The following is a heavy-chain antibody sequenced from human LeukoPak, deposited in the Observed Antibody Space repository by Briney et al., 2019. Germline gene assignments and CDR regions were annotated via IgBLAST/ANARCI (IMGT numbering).Heavy chain of an antibody. V-gene: IGHV5-51*01. CDR1: GYSFTSYW. Sequence: GESLKISCKGSGYSFTSYWIGWVRQMPGKGLEWMGIIYPGDSDTRYSPSFQGQVTLSADKSISTAYLQWSSLKAPDTAMYYCAMPISDSAFDIWGQGTVVTVSS. CDR2: IYPGDSDT. D-gene: IGHD2/OR15-2a*01. J-gene: IGHJ3*02. CDR3: AMPISDSAFDI.